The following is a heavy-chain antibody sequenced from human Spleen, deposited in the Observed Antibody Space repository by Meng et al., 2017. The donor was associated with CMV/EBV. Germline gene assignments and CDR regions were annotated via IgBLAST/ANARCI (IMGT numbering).Heavy chain of an antibody. CDR2: IRPAGGST. CDR3: ARDSGAGSGMGNYYYYGMDV. V-gene: IGHV1-46*01. D-gene: IGHD3-10*01. J-gene: IGHJ6*02. CDR1: GYTLTDYH. Sequence: ASVKVSCKASGYTLTDYHMHWVRQAPGQGLEWMGMIRPAGGSTSYAQKFQGRVTMTSDTSTSTVYMELSSLRSDDTAVYYCARDSGAGSGMGNYYYYGMDVWGQGTTVTVSS.